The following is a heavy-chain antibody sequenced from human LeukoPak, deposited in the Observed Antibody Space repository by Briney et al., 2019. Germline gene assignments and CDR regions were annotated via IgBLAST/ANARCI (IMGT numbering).Heavy chain of an antibody. Sequence: GGSLRLSCAASGFTFSSYGMHWVRQAPGKGLEWVAVIWYDGSNKYYADSVKGRFTISRDNSKNTLYPQMNSLRAEDTAVYYCARPGGNVNAFDIWGQGTMVTVSS. J-gene: IGHJ3*02. CDR1: GFTFSSYG. D-gene: IGHD4-23*01. CDR2: IWYDGSNK. V-gene: IGHV3-33*01. CDR3: ARPGGNVNAFDI.